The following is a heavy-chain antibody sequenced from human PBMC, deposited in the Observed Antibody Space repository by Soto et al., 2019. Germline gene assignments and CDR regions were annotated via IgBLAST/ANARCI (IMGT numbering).Heavy chain of an antibody. CDR1: GFTFSNYE. Sequence: EVQLVESGGGLVQAGGSLRLFCAASGFTFSNYEMNWVRQAPGKGLEWVSYIGTRGRTIYYADSVKGRFTISRDNAKNSLYLQMNSLRAEDTAVYYCARVMAYYYGSGSYYRYFDYWGQGTLVTVSS. V-gene: IGHV3-48*03. CDR3: ARVMAYYYGSGSYYRYFDY. J-gene: IGHJ4*02. D-gene: IGHD3-10*01. CDR2: IGTRGRTI.